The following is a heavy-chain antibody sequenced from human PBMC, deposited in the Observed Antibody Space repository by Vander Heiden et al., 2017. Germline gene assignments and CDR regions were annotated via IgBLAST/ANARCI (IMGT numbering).Heavy chain of an antibody. CDR2: TGTKDENYAT. J-gene: IGHJ5*01. V-gene: IGHV3-73*02. CDR3: TTDAGTYNWLDP. Sequence: EVQLVESGGGLVQPGGSLTPPCAASGFNCEERAIHWVRQPTGRGLEWVDRTGTKDENYATAYGASMEGRFTISRDHSDNTASLQMSSLRTEDTAIYYCTTDAGTYNWLDPWGQGTLVTVSS. CDR1: GFNCEERA.